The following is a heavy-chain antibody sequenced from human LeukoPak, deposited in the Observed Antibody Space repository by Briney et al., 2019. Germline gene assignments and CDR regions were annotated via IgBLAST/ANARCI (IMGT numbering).Heavy chain of an antibody. J-gene: IGHJ4*02. CDR3: AKDFGGWYFDY. D-gene: IGHD6-19*01. Sequence: GRSLRLSCAASGFTFSSYGMHWVRQAPGKGLEWVAVISYDGSNKYYADSVKGRFTISRDNSKNTLYLQMNSLRAEDTAVYYCAKDFGGWYFDYWGQGTLVTVSS. CDR2: ISYDGSNK. V-gene: IGHV3-30*18. CDR1: GFTFSSYG.